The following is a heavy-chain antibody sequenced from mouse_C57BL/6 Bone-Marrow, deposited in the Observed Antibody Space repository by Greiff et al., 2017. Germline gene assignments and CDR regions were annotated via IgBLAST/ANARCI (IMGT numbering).Heavy chain of an antibody. CDR1: GFNIKDDY. D-gene: IGHD2-4*01. J-gene: IGHJ4*01. CDR2: IDPENGDT. CDR3: TTAYYDYGDLYYYAMDY. V-gene: IGHV14-4*01. Sequence: VQLQQSGAELVRPGASVKLSCTASGFNIKDDYMHWVKQRPEQGLEWIGWIDPENGDTEYASKFQGKATITADTSSNTAYLQLSSLTSEDTDVYYCTTAYYDYGDLYYYAMDYWGQGTSVTVSS.